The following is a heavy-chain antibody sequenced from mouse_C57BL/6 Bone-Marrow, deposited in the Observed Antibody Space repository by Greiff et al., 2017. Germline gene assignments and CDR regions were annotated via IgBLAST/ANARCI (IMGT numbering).Heavy chain of an antibody. CDR3: ARNGTTRYAMDY. D-gene: IGHD1-1*01. V-gene: IGHV2-2*01. J-gene: IGHJ4*01. CDR1: GFSLTSYG. Sequence: QVQLKESGPGLVQPSQSLSITCTVSGFSLTSYGVHWVRQSPGKGLEWLGVIWSGGSTDYNAAFISRMSISKENSKSQVFFKMNSLQADDTSIYYCARNGTTRYAMDYWGQGTSVTVSS. CDR2: IWSGGST.